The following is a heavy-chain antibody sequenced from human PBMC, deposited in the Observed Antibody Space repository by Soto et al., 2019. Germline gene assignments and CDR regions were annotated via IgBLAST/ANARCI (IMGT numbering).Heavy chain of an antibody. V-gene: IGHV4-59*01. CDR2: IYYSGST. D-gene: IGHD3-22*01. CDR3: ARWNYYDSSGYYSNYYYYYGMDV. Sequence: SETLSLTCTVSGGSISSYYWSWIRQPPGKGLEWIGYIYYSGSTNYNPSLKSRVTISVDTSKNQFSLKLSSVTAADTAVYYCARWNYYDSSGYYSNYYYYYGMDVWGQGTTVTVSS. CDR1: GGSISSYY. J-gene: IGHJ6*02.